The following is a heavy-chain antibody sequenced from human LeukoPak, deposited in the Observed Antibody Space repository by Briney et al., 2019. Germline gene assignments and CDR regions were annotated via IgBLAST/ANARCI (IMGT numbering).Heavy chain of an antibody. J-gene: IGHJ6*03. CDR2: ISWNSGSI. CDR3: AKDRGSGSYYPYYYYMDV. V-gene: IGHV3-9*03. Sequence: PGGSLRLSCAASGFTFDDYAMHWVRQAPGKGLEWVSGISWNSGSIGYADSVKGRFTISRDNAKNSLYLQMNSLRAEDMALYYCAKDRGSGSYYPYYYYMDVWGKGTTVTVSS. D-gene: IGHD3-10*01. CDR1: GFTFDDYA.